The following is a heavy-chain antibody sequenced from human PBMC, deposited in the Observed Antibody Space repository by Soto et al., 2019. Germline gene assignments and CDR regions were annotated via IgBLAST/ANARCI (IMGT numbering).Heavy chain of an antibody. CDR1: GFTFSSYS. CDR2: ISSSSSTI. D-gene: IGHD4-17*01. CDR3: ASEYDSGHLNYYYYGMDV. V-gene: IGHV3-48*02. J-gene: IGHJ6*02. Sequence: EVQLVESGGGLVQPGGSLRLSCAASGFTFSSYSMNWVRQAPGKGLEWVSYISSSSSTIYYADSVKRRFTISTDNAKNSPYLQMNSLRDEDTAVYYCASEYDSGHLNYYYYGMDVWGQGTTVTVSS.